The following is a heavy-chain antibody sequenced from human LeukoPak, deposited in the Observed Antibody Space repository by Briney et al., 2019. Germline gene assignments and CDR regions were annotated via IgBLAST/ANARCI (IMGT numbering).Heavy chain of an antibody. D-gene: IGHD2-8*02. CDR2: IGTNGIST. V-gene: IGHV3-64D*09. CDR3: VKGQEVVYAPTFDY. CDR1: GFTFKTYT. Sequence: GGSLRLSCSASGFTFKTYTIHWVRQAPGKGLEYVSSIGTNGISTYYADSVTGRFTISRDNSKNSLYLQMSNLRAEDTTVYYCVKGQEVVYAPTFDYWGQGTLVTVSS. J-gene: IGHJ4*02.